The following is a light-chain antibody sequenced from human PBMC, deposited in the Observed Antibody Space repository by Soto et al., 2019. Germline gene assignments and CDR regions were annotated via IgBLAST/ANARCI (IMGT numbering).Light chain of an antibody. CDR2: EVS. CDR1: SSDVGVYNF. J-gene: IGLJ1*01. V-gene: IGLV2-14*01. CDR3: SSYTSSSTLV. Sequence: QSALTQPASVSGSPGQSITISCTGTSSDVGVYNFVSWYRQHPGKAPRLMIFEVSNRPSGVSNRFSGSKSGNTASLTISGLQIEDEADYYCSSYTSSSTLVFGTGTKLTVL.